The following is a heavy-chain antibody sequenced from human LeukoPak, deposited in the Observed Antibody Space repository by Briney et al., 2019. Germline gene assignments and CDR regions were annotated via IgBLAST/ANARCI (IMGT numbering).Heavy chain of an antibody. J-gene: IGHJ4*02. CDR2: LSYGGTNK. D-gene: IGHD2-21*02. CDR1: GFTFSDYA. Sequence: GRSLRLSCAASGFTFSDYAMHWVRQAPGKGLEWVAVLSYGGTNKYYADSVKGRFTISRDNSKNTLYLQMNSLRAEDTAVYYCARDLWTYCGGDCYPDYWGQGTLVTVSS. CDR3: ARDLWTYCGGDCYPDY. V-gene: IGHV3-30-3*01.